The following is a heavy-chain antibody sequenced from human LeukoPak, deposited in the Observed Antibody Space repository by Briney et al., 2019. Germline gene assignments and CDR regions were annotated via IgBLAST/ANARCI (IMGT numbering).Heavy chain of an antibody. CDR1: GFSVSSNY. J-gene: IGHJ4*02. CDR3: ARDSLYDDNGYYHYFDY. V-gene: IGHV3-53*01. Sequence: GGSLRLSCAASGFSVSSNYISWVRQAPGKGLEWVSIIYSDGSTFHADSVKGRFTMSRDNSKNTLDLQMNSLRAEDTAVYFCARDSLYDDNGYYHYFDYWGQGTLVTVSS. D-gene: IGHD3-22*01. CDR2: IYSDGST.